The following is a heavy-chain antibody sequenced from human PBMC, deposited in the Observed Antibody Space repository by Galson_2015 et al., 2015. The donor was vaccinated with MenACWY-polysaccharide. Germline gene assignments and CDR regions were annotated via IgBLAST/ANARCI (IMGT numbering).Heavy chain of an antibody. D-gene: IGHD5-12*01. V-gene: IGHV2-70*04. Sequence: PALVKPTQTLTLTCTFSGFSLSTGAMRVSWIRQPPGKALEWLERIDWDDDKFYSTSLKPTLTISKDNHKNQVVLTFTNMETVDTATYYCVRQSGYGGFDYWGQGILVTVSS. J-gene: IGHJ4*02. CDR1: GFSLSTGAMR. CDR2: IDWDDDK. CDR3: VRQSGYGGFDY.